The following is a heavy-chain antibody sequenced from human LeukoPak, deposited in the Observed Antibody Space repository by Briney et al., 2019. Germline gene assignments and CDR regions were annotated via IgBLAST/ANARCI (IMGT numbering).Heavy chain of an antibody. CDR3: ARGGIQLWWVDY. CDR1: GYTFTSYD. V-gene: IGHV1-8*03. Sequence: ASVKVSCKASGYTFTSYDINWVRQATGQGLEWMGWMNPNSGNTGYAQKFQGRVTITRNTSISTAYMELSSLRSEDTAVYYCARGGIQLWWVDYWGQGTLVTVSS. CDR2: MNPNSGNT. J-gene: IGHJ4*02. D-gene: IGHD5-18*01.